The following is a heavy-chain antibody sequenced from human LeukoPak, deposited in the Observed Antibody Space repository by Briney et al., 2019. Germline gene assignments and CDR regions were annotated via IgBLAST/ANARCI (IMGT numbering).Heavy chain of an antibody. Sequence: GGSLILSCAASGFTFSSYAMHWVRQAPGKGLEWVAVISYDGSNKDYADSVKGRFTISRDNSKNTLYLQMNSLRAEDTAVYYCASGYSGYDPLRFDPWGQGTLVTVSS. D-gene: IGHD5-12*01. CDR1: GFTFSSYA. CDR2: ISYDGSNK. J-gene: IGHJ5*02. CDR3: ASGYSGYDPLRFDP. V-gene: IGHV3-30-3*01.